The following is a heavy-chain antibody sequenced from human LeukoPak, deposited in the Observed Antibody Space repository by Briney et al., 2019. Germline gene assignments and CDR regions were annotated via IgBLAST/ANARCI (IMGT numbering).Heavy chain of an antibody. CDR2: ISGSGTAT. CDR1: GFTFSSYA. Sequence: GGSLRLSCAASGFTFSSYAMSWVRQAPGKGLEWVSTISGSGTATYYADSVKGRFTISRDNSKNTLYLQMNSLRAEDTAVYYCARDDSSSDYYGMDVWGQGTTVTVSS. J-gene: IGHJ6*02. D-gene: IGHD6-6*01. V-gene: IGHV3-23*01. CDR3: ARDDSSSDYYGMDV.